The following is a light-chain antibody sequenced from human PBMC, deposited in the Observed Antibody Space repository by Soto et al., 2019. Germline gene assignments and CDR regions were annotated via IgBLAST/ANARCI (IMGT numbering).Light chain of an antibody. Sequence: DIQMTQSPSSLYASVGDRVTITCRASQSISSYLNWYQQKPGKAPKLLIYAASSLQSGVPSRFSGSGSGTDFTLTISSLQPEDFATYYFQQSYSTPPYTFGQGTKLEIK. J-gene: IGKJ2*01. CDR1: QSISSY. V-gene: IGKV1-39*01. CDR3: QQSYSTPPYT. CDR2: AAS.